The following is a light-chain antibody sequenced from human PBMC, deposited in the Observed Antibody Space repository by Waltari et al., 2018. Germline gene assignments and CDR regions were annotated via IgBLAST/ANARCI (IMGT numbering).Light chain of an antibody. V-gene: IGLV3-9*01. CDR2: RNS. Sequence: SYELTQPVSVSVPLGQTATITCGGNMIGTKNVHWFQQKPGQAPVLVIHRNSNRPSGIPERFSASNSGNTATLTITRAQADDEADFYCQVWVSSIAFVGGGTKLTVL. CDR1: MIGTKN. CDR3: QVWVSSIAF. J-gene: IGLJ2*01.